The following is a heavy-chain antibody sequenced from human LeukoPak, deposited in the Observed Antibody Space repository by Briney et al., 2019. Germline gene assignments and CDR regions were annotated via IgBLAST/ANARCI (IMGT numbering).Heavy chain of an antibody. CDR2: IYYSGST. CDR1: GGSIRSYY. V-gene: IGHV4-59*01. CDR3: ARDLGALGAFDV. Sequence: SETLSLTCTVSGGSIRSYYWSWIPPPPGKGLEGSGYIYYSGSTNYNPSLKSRVTISVDTSKNQFSLKLSAVAAADTAVYYCARDLGALGAFDVWGQGTMVTVSS. D-gene: IGHD1-26*01. J-gene: IGHJ3*01.